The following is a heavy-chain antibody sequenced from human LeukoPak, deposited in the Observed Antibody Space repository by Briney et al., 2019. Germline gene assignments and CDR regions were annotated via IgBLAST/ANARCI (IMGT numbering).Heavy chain of an antibody. CDR3: ARGSYISA. CDR2: ISSSGTTI. V-gene: IGHV3-48*03. D-gene: IGHD6-19*01. J-gene: IGHJ4*02. Sequence: QPGGSLRLSCAASGFTFTSYEMNWVRQAPGKGLEWVSCISSSGTTISYADSVKGRFTISRDNAKNSLYLQMNSLRAEDTAVYYCARGSYISAWGQGTLVTVSS. CDR1: GFTFTSYE.